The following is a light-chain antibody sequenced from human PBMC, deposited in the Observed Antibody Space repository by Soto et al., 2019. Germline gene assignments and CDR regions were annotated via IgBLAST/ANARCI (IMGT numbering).Light chain of an antibody. CDR1: QSVRSTF. V-gene: IGKV3-20*01. J-gene: IGKJ2*01. CDR2: GAS. Sequence: VLPQSPDTLSLSPGDRATLSCRASQSVRSTFLAWYQQKPGQAPRLLIYGASNRAAGIPERFSGSASGTEFTLPISRREPDDSAVYYCQQYHDSPMITFGQGTKLQLK. CDR3: QQYHDSPMIT.